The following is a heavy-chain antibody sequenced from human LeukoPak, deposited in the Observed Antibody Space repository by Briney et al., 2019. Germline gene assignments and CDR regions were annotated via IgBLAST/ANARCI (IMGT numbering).Heavy chain of an antibody. J-gene: IGHJ5*02. CDR1: GFTFSSYG. CDR3: ARDTYSYGFNWFDP. CDR2: ISYDGSNK. V-gene: IGHV3-30*03. Sequence: GRSLRLSCAASGFTFSSYGMHWVRQAPGKGLEWVAVISYDGSNKYYADSVKGRFTISRDNAKNSLYLQMNSLRAEDTAVYYCARDTYSYGFNWFDPWGQGTLVTVSS. D-gene: IGHD5-18*01.